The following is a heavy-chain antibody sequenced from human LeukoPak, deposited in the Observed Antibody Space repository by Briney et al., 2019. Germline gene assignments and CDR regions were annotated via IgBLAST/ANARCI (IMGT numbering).Heavy chain of an antibody. CDR3: AKGRYSSGWYLDAFDI. D-gene: IGHD6-19*01. CDR2: ISSSSSYI. Sequence: GGSLRLSCAASGFTFSSYSMNWVRQAPGKGLEWVSSISSSSSYIYYADSVKGRFTISKDNAKNSVYLQMNSLRAEDTAVYYCAKGRYSSGWYLDAFDIWGQGTMVTVSS. CDR1: GFTFSSYS. V-gene: IGHV3-21*04. J-gene: IGHJ3*02.